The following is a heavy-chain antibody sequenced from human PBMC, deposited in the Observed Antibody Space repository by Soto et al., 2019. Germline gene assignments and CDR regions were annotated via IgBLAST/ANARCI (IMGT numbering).Heavy chain of an antibody. CDR1: GFTLSNYW. CDR2: INTDGSTT. CDR3: VRIRRGDGYTFGY. Sequence: EVQLVESGGVSVQPGGSLRLSCTASGFTLSNYWMHWVRQAPGKGLVWVSRINTDGSTTTYADYVKGRFTISRDNAKNTLYVQMNSLRDEDTAVYYCVRIRRGDGYTFGYWGEGTLVTVSS. D-gene: IGHD5-12*01. J-gene: IGHJ4*02. V-gene: IGHV3-74*01.